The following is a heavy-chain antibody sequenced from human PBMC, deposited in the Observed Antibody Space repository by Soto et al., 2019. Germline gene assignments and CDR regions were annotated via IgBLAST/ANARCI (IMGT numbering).Heavy chain of an antibody. CDR2: IIPIFGTA. J-gene: IGHJ4*02. CDR1: GGTFSSYA. CDR3: ARGRLSLYYDSSGYYRFDY. V-gene: IGHV1-69*13. D-gene: IGHD3-22*01. Sequence: ASLKVSCKASGGTFSSYAISWVRQAPGQGLEWMGGIIPIFGTANYAQKFQGRVTITADESTSTAYMELSSLRSEDTAVYYCARGRLSLYYDSSGYYRFDYWGQRTLVTVSS.